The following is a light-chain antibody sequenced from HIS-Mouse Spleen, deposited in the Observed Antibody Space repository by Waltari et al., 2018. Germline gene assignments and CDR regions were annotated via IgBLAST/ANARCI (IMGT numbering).Light chain of an antibody. CDR1: TLGAKY. Sequence: SYELTQPPSVSVSPGQTASSTCSGDTLGAKYACWYQQKPGQSPVLVIYQDSKRPSGFPERFSGSNSGNTATLTISGTQAMDEADYYCQAWDSSTGVFGGGTKLTVL. CDR2: QDS. J-gene: IGLJ2*01. V-gene: IGLV3-1*01. CDR3: QAWDSSTGV.